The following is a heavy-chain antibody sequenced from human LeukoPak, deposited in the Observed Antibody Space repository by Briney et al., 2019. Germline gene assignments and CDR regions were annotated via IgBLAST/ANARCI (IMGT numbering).Heavy chain of an antibody. Sequence: SVEVSCKASGGIFSSYAVSWVRQAPGQGLEWMGGIIPIFGTSNNAQKFQGRVTITVDKSTSTAYMELSSLRSEDTAVYYCARGTGYSYEPFDYWGQGALVTVSS. CDR3: ARGTGYSYEPFDY. V-gene: IGHV1-69*06. CDR2: IIPIFGTS. J-gene: IGHJ4*02. D-gene: IGHD5-18*01. CDR1: GGIFSSYA.